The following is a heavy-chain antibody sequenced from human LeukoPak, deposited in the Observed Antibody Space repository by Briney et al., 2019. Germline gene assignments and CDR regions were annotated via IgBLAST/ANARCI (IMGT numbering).Heavy chain of an antibody. D-gene: IGHD6-19*01. CDR1: GFTFSSYA. CDR3: AKVEDVIAVADRVDY. Sequence: VGSLRLSCAASGFTFSSYAMSWVRQAPGKGLEWVSAISGSGGSTYYADSVKGRFTISRDNSKNTLYLQMNSLRAEDTAVYYCAKVEDVIAVADRVDYWDQGTLVTVSS. V-gene: IGHV3-23*01. J-gene: IGHJ4*02. CDR2: ISGSGGST.